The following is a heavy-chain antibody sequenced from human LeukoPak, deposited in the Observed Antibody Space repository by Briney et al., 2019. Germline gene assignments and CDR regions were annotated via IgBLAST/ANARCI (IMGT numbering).Heavy chain of an antibody. Sequence: GGSLRLSCAVSGFTFSSYAMAWVRQAPGKGPECVSGISYSGGNTYYADSVKGRFTISRDNSKNTLYLQMNSLRAEDTALYYCAKTRGEYNYYAMDVWSQGTTVTVSS. V-gene: IGHV3-23*01. CDR1: GFTFSSYA. J-gene: IGHJ6*02. CDR2: ISYSGGNT. D-gene: IGHD2/OR15-2a*01. CDR3: AKTRGEYNYYAMDV.